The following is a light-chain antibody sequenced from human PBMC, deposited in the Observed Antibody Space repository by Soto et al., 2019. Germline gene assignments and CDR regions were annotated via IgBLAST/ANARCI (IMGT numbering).Light chain of an antibody. Sequence: TVMTHSPGTLSVSLGERATLSCRASQSVSIHLAWYQQKPGQAPRLLIHGATTRATGIPARFSGSGSGTEFTLTISSLQSEDFAVYYCQQYNNWPRTFGQGTKVDIK. CDR2: GAT. CDR3: QQYNNWPRT. J-gene: IGKJ1*01. V-gene: IGKV3-15*01. CDR1: QSVSIH.